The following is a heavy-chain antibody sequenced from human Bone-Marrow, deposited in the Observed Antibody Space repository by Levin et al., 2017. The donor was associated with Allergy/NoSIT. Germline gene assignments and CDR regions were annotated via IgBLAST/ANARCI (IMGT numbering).Heavy chain of an antibody. CDR1: GYSFTDYA. CDR3: ARGDYGDKIDS. V-gene: IGHV7-4-1*02. J-gene: IGHJ4*02. Sequence: GESLKISCKASGYSFTDYAITWVRQAPGQGLEWVGWISTNTGDPTYAQVFTGRFVFSLDTSISTAYVEISSLKSEDTAVYYCARGDYGDKIDSWGQGTLVTVSS. CDR2: ISTNTGDP. D-gene: IGHD4-17*01.